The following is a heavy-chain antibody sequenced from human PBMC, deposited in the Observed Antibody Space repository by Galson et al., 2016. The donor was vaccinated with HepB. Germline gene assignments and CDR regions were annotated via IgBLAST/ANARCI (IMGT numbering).Heavy chain of an antibody. V-gene: IGHV4-61*02. CDR2: MFTSGNS. Sequence: TLSLTCTGSGGSISSGSYFCNWIRQPAGKGLEWIGSMFTSGNSNYNPSLKSRVTISLDTSKNQFFLKMSSVTAADTAVYYCAVWFGDVNYWGQGILVTVSS. CDR3: AVWFGDVNY. D-gene: IGHD3-10*01. CDR1: GGSISSGSYF. J-gene: IGHJ4*02.